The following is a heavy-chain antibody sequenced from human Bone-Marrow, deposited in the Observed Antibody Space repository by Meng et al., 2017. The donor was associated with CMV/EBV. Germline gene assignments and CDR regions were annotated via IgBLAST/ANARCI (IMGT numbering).Heavy chain of an antibody. CDR2: IYSGGST. Sequence: GESLKISCAASGFTVSSNYMSWVRQAPGKGLEWVSVIYSGGSTYYADSVKGRFTISRDNSKNTLYLQMNSLRAEDTAVYYCARDQIAVAGKHYYYYGMDVWGQGTTATVSS. D-gene: IGHD6-19*01. V-gene: IGHV3-53*01. CDR1: GFTVSSNY. CDR3: ARDQIAVAGKHYYYYGMDV. J-gene: IGHJ6*02.